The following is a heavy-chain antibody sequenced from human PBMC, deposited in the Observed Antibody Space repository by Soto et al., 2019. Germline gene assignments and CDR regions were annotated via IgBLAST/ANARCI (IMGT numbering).Heavy chain of an antibody. V-gene: IGHV3-73*02. Sequence: EVQLVESGGGLVQPGGSLKLSCVASGFTFSDSAMHWVRQASGKGLEWVGRIRSKVNTYATAYAASVKGRFTISRXDSXNTAYLQMNSLKTEDTAVYYCTRRRDWTAMDPLDYWGQGTLVTVSS. J-gene: IGHJ4*02. CDR1: GFTFSDSA. D-gene: IGHD5-18*01. CDR3: TRRRDWTAMDPLDY. CDR2: IRSKVNTYAT.